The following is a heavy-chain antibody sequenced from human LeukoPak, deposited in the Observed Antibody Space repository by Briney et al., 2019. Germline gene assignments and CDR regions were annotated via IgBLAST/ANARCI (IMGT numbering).Heavy chain of an antibody. J-gene: IGHJ4*02. CDR1: GFNFSDYY. Sequence: GGSLRLSCAASGFNFSDYYMSWIRQAPGKGLEWVSYISSSGFSTYYAGSVKGRFTISRDSARNSLYLQMNSLAPEDTALYYCARGKRRFDYWGQGTLVSVSS. CDR3: ARGKRRFDY. V-gene: IGHV3-11*01. CDR2: ISSSGFST.